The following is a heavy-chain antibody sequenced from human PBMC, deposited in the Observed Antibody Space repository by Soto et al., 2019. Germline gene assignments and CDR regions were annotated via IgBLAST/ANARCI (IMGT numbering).Heavy chain of an antibody. CDR2: INAGNGNT. V-gene: IGHV1-3*01. J-gene: IGHJ4*02. D-gene: IGHD3-16*01. CDR1: GYTFTSYA. CDR3: ARDPSTRFGLYGLPYYFDY. Sequence: ASVKVSCKASGYTFTSYAMHWVRQAPGQRLEWMGWINAGNGNTKYSQKFQGRVTITRDTSASTAYMELSSLRSEDTAVYYCARDPSTRFGLYGLPYYFDYWGQGTLVTVSS.